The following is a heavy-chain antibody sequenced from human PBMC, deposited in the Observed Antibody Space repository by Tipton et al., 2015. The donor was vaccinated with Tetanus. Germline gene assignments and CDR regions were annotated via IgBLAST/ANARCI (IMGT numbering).Heavy chain of an antibody. J-gene: IGHJ4*02. CDR3: AREADCSGGSCFSGDFDN. V-gene: IGHV3-33*01. D-gene: IGHD2-15*01. CDR1: GFIFSSYG. Sequence: SGFIFSSYGIHWVRQAPGKGLEWVAVSWYDGTDKYYADSVKGRFTISRDNSTNTLYLQMNSLRAEDTAVYYCAREADCSGGSCFSGDFDNWGQGTQVTVSS. CDR2: SWYDGTDK.